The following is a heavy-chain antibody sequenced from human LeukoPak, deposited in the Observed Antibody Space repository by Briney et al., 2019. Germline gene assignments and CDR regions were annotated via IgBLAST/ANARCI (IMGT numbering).Heavy chain of an antibody. CDR2: ISGSGGST. V-gene: IGHV3-23*01. D-gene: IGHD1-26*01. J-gene: IGHJ4*02. CDR3: AKDRRSYSYFPDY. Sequence: GASLRLSCAASGFTFSSYAMSWVRQAPGKGLEWVSAISGSGGSTYYADSVKGRFTISRDNSKNTLYLQMNSLRVEDTAVYYCAKDRRSYSYFPDYWGQGTLVTVSS. CDR1: GFTFSSYA.